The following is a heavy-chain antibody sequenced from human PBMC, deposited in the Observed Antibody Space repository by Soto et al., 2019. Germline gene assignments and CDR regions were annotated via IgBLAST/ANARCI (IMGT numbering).Heavy chain of an antibody. D-gene: IGHD2-15*01. Sequence: PGGSLRLSCGASGFTFTTYAMSWVRQAPGKGLEWVSAISASGANIHYADSEKGRFTISRDNSKNALYLQMNSLRAEDTALYYCAKRGYCGGNNCYYFDYWGQGTLVTVSS. CDR3: AKRGYCGGNNCYYFDY. J-gene: IGHJ4*02. CDR2: ISASGANI. CDR1: GFTFTTYA. V-gene: IGHV3-23*01.